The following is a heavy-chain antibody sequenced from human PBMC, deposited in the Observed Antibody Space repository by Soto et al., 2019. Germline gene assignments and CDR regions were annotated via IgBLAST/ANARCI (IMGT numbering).Heavy chain of an antibody. J-gene: IGHJ5*01. CDR2: IIPMFGTT. D-gene: IGHD6-13*01. CDR3: ARSSIHGSSWYFWFDP. Sequence: QVQLVQSGAEVRKPGSSVKVSCKASGGTFSRYAINWVRQAPGQGLEWSGGIIPMFGTTNYAQKFKGRVTITADESTSTVYMELNSLRSEDAAVYYCARSSIHGSSWYFWFDPWGQGTLVTVSS. CDR1: GGTFSRYA. V-gene: IGHV1-69*01.